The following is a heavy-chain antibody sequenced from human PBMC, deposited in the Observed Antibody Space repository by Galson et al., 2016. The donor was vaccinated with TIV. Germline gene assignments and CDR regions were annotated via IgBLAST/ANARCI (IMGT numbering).Heavy chain of an antibody. CDR1: GGSFSTYA. V-gene: IGHV1-69*06. CDR2: VIPILGPT. Sequence: SVKVSCKVSGGSFSTYAINWVRQAPGQGPEWMGRVIPILGPTKYAQRFQGRVSITADKSTNTAYMDLSSLRSDDTAVYYCARDNQATFGYDDAFDIWGQGTLATVSS. J-gene: IGHJ3*02. CDR3: ARDNQATFGYDDAFDI. D-gene: IGHD5-12*01.